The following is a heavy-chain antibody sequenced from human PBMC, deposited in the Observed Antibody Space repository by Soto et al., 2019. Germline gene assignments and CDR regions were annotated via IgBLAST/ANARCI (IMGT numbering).Heavy chain of an antibody. CDR2: INAGNGNT. J-gene: IGHJ4*02. Sequence: GASVKVSCKASGYTFTSYAMHWVRQAPGQRLEWMGWINAGNGNTKYSQKFQGRVTITRDTSASTAYMELSSLRSEDTAVYYCARDQDYGDSYFDYWSQGTLVTVSS. CDR1: GYTFTSYA. V-gene: IGHV1-3*01. D-gene: IGHD4-17*01. CDR3: ARDQDYGDSYFDY.